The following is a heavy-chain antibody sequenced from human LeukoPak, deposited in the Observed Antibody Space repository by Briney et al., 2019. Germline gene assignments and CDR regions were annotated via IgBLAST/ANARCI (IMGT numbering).Heavy chain of an antibody. V-gene: IGHV1-18*01. CDR1: GYTFTSYG. J-gene: IGHJ4*02. CDR2: ISAYKGNT. CDR3: ARDIAIGSGWYGY. D-gene: IGHD6-19*01. Sequence: ASVKLSCKASGYTFTSYGISWVRQPRGQGREWMGWISAYKGNTNYAQKLQGRVTMTTDTSTSTAYMELRSLRSDDTAVYYCARDIAIGSGWYGYWGQGTLVTVSS.